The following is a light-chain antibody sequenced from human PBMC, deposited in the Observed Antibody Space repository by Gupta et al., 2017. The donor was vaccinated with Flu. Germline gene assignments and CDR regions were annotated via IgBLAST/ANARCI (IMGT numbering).Light chain of an antibody. Sequence: PSSLSASIGDRVTITCRTSQSIRTYLNWYQQKYGKAPKLLIHATSCLQSAVPSRFSGSGSGTDFTLTISMLHPEDLATYHCQQTYSTPQTFGPGTNVNIK. V-gene: IGKV1-39*01. CDR2: ATS. J-gene: IGKJ3*01. CDR3: QQTYSTPQT. CDR1: QSIRTY.